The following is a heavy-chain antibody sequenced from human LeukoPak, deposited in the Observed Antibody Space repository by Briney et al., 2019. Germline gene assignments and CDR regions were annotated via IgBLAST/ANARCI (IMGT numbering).Heavy chain of an antibody. J-gene: IGHJ4*02. D-gene: IGHD2-21*02. V-gene: IGHV4-34*01. CDR2: IYHSGST. Sequence: PSETLSLTCAVYGGSFSGYYWSWIRQPPGKGLERIGEIYHSGSTNCNPSLKSRVTISVDTSKNQFSLKLSSVTAADTAVYYCARGHSSVVTAIPYYFDYWGQGTLVTVSS. CDR3: ARGHSSVVTAIPYYFDY. CDR1: GGSFSGYY.